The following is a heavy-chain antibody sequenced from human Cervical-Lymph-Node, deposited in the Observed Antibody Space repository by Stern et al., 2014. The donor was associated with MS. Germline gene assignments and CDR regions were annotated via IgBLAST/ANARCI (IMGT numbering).Heavy chain of an antibody. Sequence: QVQLVQSGAEVKKPGSSVKVSCKASGGTFSSYALSWVRQAPGQGLEWMGGLIPIFGTPTSPQKFQGRVTITADESTSTAYMELSRLRSEDTAVYYCAIADGLGDYCFDYWGQGTLVTVSS. CDR1: GGTFSSYA. CDR3: AIADGLGDYCFDY. D-gene: IGHD2-21*02. J-gene: IGHJ4*02. V-gene: IGHV1-69*01. CDR2: LIPIFGTP.